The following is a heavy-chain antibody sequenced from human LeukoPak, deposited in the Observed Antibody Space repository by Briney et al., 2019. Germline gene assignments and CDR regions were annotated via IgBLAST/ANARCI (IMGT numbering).Heavy chain of an antibody. J-gene: IGHJ6*02. CDR3: ARGDSGVVVTTYYYYYGMDV. V-gene: IGHV1-18*01. D-gene: IGHD2-21*02. CDR2: ISAYNGNT. CDR1: GYTFTSYG. Sequence: ASVKVSCKASGYTFTSYGISWVRQAPGQGLEWMGWISAYNGNTNYAQKLQGRVTMTTDTSTSTAYMELRSLRSDDTAVYYCARGDSGVVVTTYYYYYGMDVWGLGTTVTVSS.